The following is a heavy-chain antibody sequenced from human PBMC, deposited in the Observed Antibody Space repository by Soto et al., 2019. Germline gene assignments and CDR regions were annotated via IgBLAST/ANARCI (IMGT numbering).Heavy chain of an antibody. D-gene: IGHD1-26*01. V-gene: IGHV4-39*07. J-gene: IGHJ4*02. Sequence: PSETLSLTCTVSGASISSSSFYWGWIRQPPGKGLESIANIYYDGSTYYNPSLKSRVTISVDTSKNQFSLKLSSVTAADTAVYYCASIWDGAIDYWGQGTLVTVSS. CDR3: ASIWDGAIDY. CDR2: IYYDGST. CDR1: GASISSSSFY.